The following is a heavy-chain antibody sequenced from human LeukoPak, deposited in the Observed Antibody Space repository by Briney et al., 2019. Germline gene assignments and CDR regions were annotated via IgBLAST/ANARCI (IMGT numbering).Heavy chain of an antibody. Sequence: PSETLSLTCAVYGGSFSGYYWSWIRQPSGKGLVWIGEINHSGSTNYNPSLKRRVTISVDTSKDQFSLKLSSVTAADPAVYYCARRPFDWLSRYHYYGMDVWSQETTVTVSS. CDR1: GGSFSGYY. V-gene: IGHV4-34*01. D-gene: IGHD3-9*01. CDR2: INHSGST. CDR3: ARRPFDWLSRYHYYGMDV. J-gene: IGHJ6*02.